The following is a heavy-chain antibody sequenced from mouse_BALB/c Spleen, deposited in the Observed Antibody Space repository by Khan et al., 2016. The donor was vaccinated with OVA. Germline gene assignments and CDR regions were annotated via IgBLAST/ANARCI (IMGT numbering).Heavy chain of an antibody. CDR2: IYPCDDRN. D-gene: IGHD2-4*01. Sequence: QVQLQQSGPELVKPGSLVKISCKASGYTFTAYDINWVMQRPGQGLEWIGWIYPCDDRNKYNENFNGKATLTEDKSSNTAYMQLNSLTSEESAVYFCAREGLREVGLDYWGQGTSVSVSS. CDR3: AREGLREVGLDY. J-gene: IGHJ4*01. CDR1: GYTFTAYD. V-gene: IGHV1S56*01.